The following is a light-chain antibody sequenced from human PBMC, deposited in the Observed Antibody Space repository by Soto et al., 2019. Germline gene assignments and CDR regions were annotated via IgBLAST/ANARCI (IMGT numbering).Light chain of an antibody. Sequence: EIVMPQSPATLSVSQGEIATVACSASQTVSSNLAWYQQKPGQAPRLLIHGASTRATGVLARFSGSGSGTEFTLNISSLQSEDFAVYYCQQYHNWPPQSTFGQGTKLQMK. J-gene: IGKJ2*01. CDR1: QTVSSN. CDR2: GAS. CDR3: QQYHNWPPQST. V-gene: IGKV3-15*01.